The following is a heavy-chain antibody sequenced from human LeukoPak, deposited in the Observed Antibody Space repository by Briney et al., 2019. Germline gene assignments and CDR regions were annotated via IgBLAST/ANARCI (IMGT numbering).Heavy chain of an antibody. CDR1: GNTLTELS. CDR2: FAPEDGET. V-gene: IGHV1-24*01. J-gene: IGHJ4*02. CDR3: TTGRRYQLYDY. Sequence: GASVKVSCKVFGNTLTELSMHWVRQAPGKGLESMGGFAPEDGETIYAQQFQGRLTMTEDTSTDTAYMELSRLTSEDTAVYYCTTGRRYQLYDYWGQGTLVTASS. D-gene: IGHD1-1*01.